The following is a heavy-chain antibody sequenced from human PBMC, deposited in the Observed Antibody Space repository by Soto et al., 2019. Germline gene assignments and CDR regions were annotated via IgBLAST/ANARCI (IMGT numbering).Heavy chain of an antibody. CDR3: TTEVDYYDSSGYYRYYFDY. J-gene: IGHJ4*02. Sequence: PGGSLRLSCAASGFTFSNAWMRWVRQAPGKGLEWVGRIKSKTDGGATDYAAPVKGRFTISRDDSKNTLFLQMNSLKTEDTAVYYCTTEVDYYDSSGYYRYYFDYWGRGTLVTVSS. V-gene: IGHV3-15*01. CDR2: IKSKTDGGAT. D-gene: IGHD3-22*01. CDR1: GFTFSNAW.